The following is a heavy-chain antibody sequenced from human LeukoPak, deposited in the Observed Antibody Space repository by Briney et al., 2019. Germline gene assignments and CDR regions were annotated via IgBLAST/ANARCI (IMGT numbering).Heavy chain of an antibody. J-gene: IGHJ3*02. V-gene: IGHV3-30*03. CDR2: ISYDGSNK. CDR1: GFTFSSYG. CDR3: ARHIAAAGDGFDI. Sequence: GGSLRLSCAASGFTFSSYGMHWVRQAPGKGLEWVAVISYDGSNKYYADSVKGRFTISRDNSKNTLYLQMNSLGHEDTAVYYCARHIAAAGDGFDIWGQGTMVTVSS. D-gene: IGHD6-13*01.